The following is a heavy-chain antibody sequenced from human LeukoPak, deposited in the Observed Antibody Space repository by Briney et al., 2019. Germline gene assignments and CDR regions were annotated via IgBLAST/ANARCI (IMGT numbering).Heavy chain of an antibody. J-gene: IGHJ4*02. D-gene: IGHD6-19*01. CDR2: TYQRSKWHN. Sequence: SQTLSLTCAISGDSVSINSAAWNWIRQSPSRGLEWLGRTYQRSKWHNDYAVSVKSRITINPDISKNQFSLQLNSVTPEDTAVYCCARSPSPYSSGWYFDYWGQGTLVTVSS. CDR3: ARSPSPYSSGWYFDY. V-gene: IGHV6-1*01. CDR1: GDSVSINSAA.